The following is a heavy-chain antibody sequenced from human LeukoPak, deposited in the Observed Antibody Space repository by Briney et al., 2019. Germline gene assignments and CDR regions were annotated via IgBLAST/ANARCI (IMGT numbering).Heavy chain of an antibody. D-gene: IGHD5-18*01. J-gene: IGHJ6*02. CDR1: GFTFSSYA. V-gene: IGHV3-30*04. Sequence: GGSLRLSCAASGFTFSSYAMHWVRQAPGKGLEWVAVMSYDGGNEYHADSVKGRFTISRDNSKNTLYLQMNSLKAEDTAVYYCARDWMPAMVSPSYYYYGMDVWGQGTTVTVSS. CDR3: ARDWMPAMVSPSYYYYGMDV. CDR2: MSYDGGNE.